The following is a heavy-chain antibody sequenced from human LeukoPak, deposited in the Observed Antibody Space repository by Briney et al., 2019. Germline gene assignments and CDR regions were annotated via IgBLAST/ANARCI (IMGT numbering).Heavy chain of an antibody. CDR3: ARLYSGYSFDY. J-gene: IGHJ4*02. CDR1: GGSISSGSYY. Sequence: SQILSLTCTVSGGSISSGSYYWSWIRQPAGKGLEWIGRIYTSGSTNYNPSLKSRVTISVDTSKNQFSLKLSSVTAADTAVYYCARLYSGYSFDYWGQGTLVTVSS. V-gene: IGHV4-61*02. CDR2: IYTSGST. D-gene: IGHD5-12*01.